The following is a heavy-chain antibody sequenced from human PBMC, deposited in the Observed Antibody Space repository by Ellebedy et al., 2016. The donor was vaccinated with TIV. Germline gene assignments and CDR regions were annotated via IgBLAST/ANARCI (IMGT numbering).Heavy chain of an antibody. Sequence: AASVKVSCKASGDTFTSYFMHWVRQAPGQGLEWMGIINPSDGSTDHAQRFQGRVTMTRDTSTSTVYMELSTLRSEDTAVYYCARDQAGAYYYGSGSSSSGYYYMDVWGKGTTVTVSS. J-gene: IGHJ6*03. CDR2: INPSDGST. V-gene: IGHV1-46*01. D-gene: IGHD3-10*01. CDR1: GDTFTSYF. CDR3: ARDQAGAYYYGSGSSSSGYYYMDV.